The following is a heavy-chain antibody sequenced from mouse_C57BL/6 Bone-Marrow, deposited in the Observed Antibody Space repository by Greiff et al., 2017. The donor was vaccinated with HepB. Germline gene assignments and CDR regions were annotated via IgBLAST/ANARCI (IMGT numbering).Heavy chain of an antibody. Sequence: EVQLQESGGGLVKPGGSLKLSCAASGFTFSSYAMSWVRQTPEKRLEWVATISDGGSYTYYPDNVKGRFTISRDNAKNNLYLQMSHLKSEDTAMYYCARDYYGNPMDYWGQGTSVTVSS. CDR1: GFTFSSYA. J-gene: IGHJ4*01. CDR2: ISDGGSYT. V-gene: IGHV5-4*01. CDR3: ARDYYGNPMDY. D-gene: IGHD2-1*01.